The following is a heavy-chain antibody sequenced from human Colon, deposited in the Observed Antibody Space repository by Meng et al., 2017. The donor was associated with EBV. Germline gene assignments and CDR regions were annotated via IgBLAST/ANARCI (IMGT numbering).Heavy chain of an antibody. Sequence: EAAPCSGRQTGTLFLTCVVLGDSTNNTNWWAWVRQPPGKGLEWIGEIPHRGSSAYNPSLKSRVSMSIDKSKNQFSLKLTSVTAADTAVYHCLRGSGGSVWGQGTLVTVSS. D-gene: IGHD3-10*01. V-gene: IGHV4-4*02. CDR1: GDSTNNTNW. CDR2: IPHRGSS. CDR3: LRGSGGSV. J-gene: IGHJ1*01.